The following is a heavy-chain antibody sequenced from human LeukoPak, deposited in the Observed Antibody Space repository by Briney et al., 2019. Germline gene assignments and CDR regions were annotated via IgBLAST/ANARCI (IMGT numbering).Heavy chain of an antibody. Sequence: GGSLRLSCAASGFTFSSYWMSWVRQAPGKGLEWVANIKQDGSEKYYVDSVKGRFTISRDNAKNSLYLQMNSLRAEDTAVYYCARTGRLQYGDYVAFDYWGQGTLVTVSS. CDR1: GFTFSSYW. V-gene: IGHV3-7*01. CDR2: IKQDGSEK. CDR3: ARTGRLQYGDYVAFDY. D-gene: IGHD4-17*01. J-gene: IGHJ4*02.